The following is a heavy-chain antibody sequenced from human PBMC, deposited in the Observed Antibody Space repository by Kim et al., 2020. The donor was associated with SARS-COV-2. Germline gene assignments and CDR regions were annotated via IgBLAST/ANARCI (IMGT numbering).Heavy chain of an antibody. CDR3: AKVGSSVYYFDY. CDR2: ISDDGRDK. J-gene: IGHJ4*01. D-gene: IGHD2-2*03. Sequence: GGSLRLSCAASGFTFRTLCMHWVRQAPGKGLEWVAVISDDGRDKNYADSVKGRFTISRDNSKNTLYLQMNSLRAEDTAVYYCAKVGSSVYYFDYWGHGALVTVSS. CDR1: GFTFRTLC. V-gene: IGHV3-30*18.